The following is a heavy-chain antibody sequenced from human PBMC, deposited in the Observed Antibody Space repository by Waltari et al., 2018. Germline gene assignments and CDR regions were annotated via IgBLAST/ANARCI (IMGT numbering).Heavy chain of an antibody. V-gene: IGHV1-24*01. J-gene: IGHJ6*03. CDR3: ATTKIVVVPAASLHYYYYMDV. CDR2: FDPEDGET. D-gene: IGHD2-2*01. CDR1: GYTLTELS. Sequence: QVQLVQSGAEVKKPGASVKVSCKVSGYTLTELSMHWVRQAPGKGLEWMGGFDPEDGETIYAQKFQGRVTMTEDTSTDTAYMELSSLRSEDTAVYYCATTKIVVVPAASLHYYYYMDVWGKGTMVTISS.